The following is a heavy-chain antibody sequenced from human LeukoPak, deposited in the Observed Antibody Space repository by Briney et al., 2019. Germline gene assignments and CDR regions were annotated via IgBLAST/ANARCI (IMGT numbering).Heavy chain of an antibody. CDR2: IYSGGST. V-gene: IGHV3-53*01. Sequence: PGGSLRLSCTASGFTFGDYAMSWVRQAPGKGLEWVSVIYSGGSTYYADSVKGRFTISRDNSKNTLYLQMNSLRAEDTAVYYCARDRHFDYWGQGTLVTVSS. CDR1: GFTFGDYA. CDR3: ARDRHFDY. J-gene: IGHJ4*02.